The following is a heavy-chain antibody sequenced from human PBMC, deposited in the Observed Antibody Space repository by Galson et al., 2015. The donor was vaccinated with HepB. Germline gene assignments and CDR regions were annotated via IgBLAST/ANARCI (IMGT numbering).Heavy chain of an antibody. Sequence: SLRLSCAASGFTFSSYAMSWVRQAPGKGLEWVSAISGSGGSTYYADSVKGRFTISRDNSKNTLYLQMNSLRAEDTAVYYCAKDTEGSHYYDSSGYYYLGAFDIWGQGTMVTVSS. D-gene: IGHD3-22*01. J-gene: IGHJ3*02. CDR3: AKDTEGSHYYDSSGYYYLGAFDI. V-gene: IGHV3-23*01. CDR1: GFTFSSYA. CDR2: ISGSGGST.